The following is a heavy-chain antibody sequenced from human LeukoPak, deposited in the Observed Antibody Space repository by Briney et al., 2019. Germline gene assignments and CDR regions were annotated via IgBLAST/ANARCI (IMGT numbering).Heavy chain of an antibody. CDR1: GYSISSGYY. Sequence: SETLSLTCAVSGYSISSGYYWGWIRQPPGKGLEWIGSIYYSGSTYYNPSLKSRVTISVDTSKNQFSLKLSSVTAADTAVYYCARSYSSGWYLDYWGQGTLVTVSS. CDR3: ARSYSSGWYLDY. CDR2: IYYSGST. V-gene: IGHV4-38-2*01. D-gene: IGHD6-19*01. J-gene: IGHJ4*02.